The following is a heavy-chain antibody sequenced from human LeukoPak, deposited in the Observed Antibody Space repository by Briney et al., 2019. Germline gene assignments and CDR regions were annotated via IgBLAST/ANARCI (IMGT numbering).Heavy chain of an antibody. CDR2: IYDSGST. V-gene: IGHV4-59*01. CDR3: ARSNSRLFDY. J-gene: IGHJ4*02. Sequence: SETLSLTCTVSGGSLSSYYWSWIRQPPGKGLEWIGYIYDSGSTNYNPSLKSRVTISVDTSKNQFSLKLSSVTAADTAVYYCARSNSRLFDYWGQGTLVTVSS. CDR1: GGSLSSYY. D-gene: IGHD4-11*01.